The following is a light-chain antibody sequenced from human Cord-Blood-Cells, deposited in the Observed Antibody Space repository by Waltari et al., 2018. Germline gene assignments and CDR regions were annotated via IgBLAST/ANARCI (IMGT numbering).Light chain of an antibody. J-gene: IGLJ3*02. V-gene: IGLV2-14*03. Sequence: QSALTQPASVSGSPGQSITISCTGTSSDVGGYNYVSWYQQHPGKAPKLMIYDVSNRPTGGSNLFSGSKSGNPASLTISGRQAEDEADYYCSSYTGSSTWVFGGGTKLTVL. CDR1: SSDVGGYNY. CDR3: SSYTGSSTWV. CDR2: DVS.